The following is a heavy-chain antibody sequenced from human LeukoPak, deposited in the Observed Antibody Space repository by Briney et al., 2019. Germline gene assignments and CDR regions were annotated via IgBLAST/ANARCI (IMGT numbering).Heavy chain of an antibody. CDR1: GYTFTSYY. Sequence: ASVKVSCKASGYTFTSYYMHWVRQAPGQGLEWMGIINPSGGSTSYAQKFQGRVTMTRDTSTSTVYMELSSLRSEDTAVYYCARVSCSGGSCPRGPFDPWGQGTLVTVSP. CDR3: ARVSCSGGSCPRGPFDP. CDR2: INPSGGST. J-gene: IGHJ5*02. D-gene: IGHD2-15*01. V-gene: IGHV1-46*01.